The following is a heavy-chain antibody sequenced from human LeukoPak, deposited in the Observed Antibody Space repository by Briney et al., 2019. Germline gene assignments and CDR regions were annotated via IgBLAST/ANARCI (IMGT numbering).Heavy chain of an antibody. CDR2: IYYSGST. CDR1: GGSISSYY. Sequence: PSETLSLTCTVSGGSISSYYWSWIRQPPGKGLGWIGYIYYSGSTNYNPSLKSRVTISVDTSKNQFSLKLSSVTAADTAVYYCARELTGDFGIDYWGQGTLVTVSS. V-gene: IGHV4-59*01. D-gene: IGHD7-27*01. CDR3: ARELTGDFGIDY. J-gene: IGHJ4*02.